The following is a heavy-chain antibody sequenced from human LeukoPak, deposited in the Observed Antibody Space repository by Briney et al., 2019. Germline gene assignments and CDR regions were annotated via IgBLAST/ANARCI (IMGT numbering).Heavy chain of an antibody. V-gene: IGHV3-74*01. Sequence: GGSLRLSCAASGFTFSSYWMHWVRQAPGKGLVCVSRISSDGSSTTYAGSVKGRFTISRDNAKNTLYLQVNSLRAEDTAVYYCARDPEVERSSPDDAFDIWGQGTMVTVSS. D-gene: IGHD1-14*01. J-gene: IGHJ3*02. CDR3: ARDPEVERSSPDDAFDI. CDR2: ISSDGSST. CDR1: GFTFSSYW.